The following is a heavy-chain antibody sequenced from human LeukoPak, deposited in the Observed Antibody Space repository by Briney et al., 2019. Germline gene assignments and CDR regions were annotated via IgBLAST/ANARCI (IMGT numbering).Heavy chain of an antibody. CDR3: ARADIAAAGSPYFDY. CDR1: GGSISSSNW. Sequence: SETLSLTCAVSGGSISSSNWWSWVRQPPGEGLEWIGSIYHSGSTYYNPSLKSRVTISVDTSKNQFSLKLSSVTAADTAVYYCARADIAAAGSPYFDYWGQGTLVTVSS. V-gene: IGHV4-4*02. J-gene: IGHJ4*02. CDR2: IYHSGST. D-gene: IGHD6-13*01.